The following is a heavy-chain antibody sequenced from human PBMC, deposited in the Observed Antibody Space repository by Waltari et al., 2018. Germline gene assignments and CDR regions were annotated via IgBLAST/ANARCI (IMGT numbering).Heavy chain of an antibody. J-gene: IGHJ5*02. CDR3: ARGLTEYSSNWFDP. CDR2: ISPGEYDI. Sequence: VQLVQSGAEVKKPGESLKISCKGSGYTFTNYWIGWVRQMPGKGLEWMGIISPGEYDIRYSPPFQCQVTISADKSISTAYLQWNSLKASDTAVYYCARGLTEYSSNWFDPWGQGTLVTVSS. CDR1: GYTFTNYW. D-gene: IGHD2-21*01. V-gene: IGHV5-51*01.